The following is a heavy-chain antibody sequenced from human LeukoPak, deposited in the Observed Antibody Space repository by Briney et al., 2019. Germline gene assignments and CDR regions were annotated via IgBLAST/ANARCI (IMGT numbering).Heavy chain of an antibody. CDR3: AELGITMIGGV. CDR1: GFTFSSYS. J-gene: IGHJ6*04. CDR2: ISWNSGSI. D-gene: IGHD3-10*02. Sequence: GGSLRLSCAASGFTFSSYSMNWVRQAPGKGLEWVSGISWNSGSIAYGDSLKGRFTISRDNAKNSLYLQMNSLRAEDTAVYYCAELGITMIGGVWGKGTTVTISS. V-gene: IGHV3-9*01.